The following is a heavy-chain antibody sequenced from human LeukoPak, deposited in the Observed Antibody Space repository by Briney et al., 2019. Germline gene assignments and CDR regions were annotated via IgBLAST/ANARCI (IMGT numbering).Heavy chain of an antibody. CDR1: GSTFSTYS. D-gene: IGHD2-2*01. CDR3: AREYCSSTRCYAVFDY. V-gene: IGHV3-48*04. CDR2: ISSSSSTI. Sequence: GGSLRLSCAASGSTFSTYSMNWVRQAPGKGLEWVSDISSSSSTIYYADSVKGRFIISRDNAKNSLYLQMNSLRAEDTAVYYCAREYCSSTRCYAVFDYWGQGTLVTVSS. J-gene: IGHJ4*02.